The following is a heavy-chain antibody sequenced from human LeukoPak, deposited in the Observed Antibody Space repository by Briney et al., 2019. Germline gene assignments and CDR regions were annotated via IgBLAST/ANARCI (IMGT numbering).Heavy chain of an antibody. Sequence: SETLSLTCTVSGGSISSSSYYWGWIRQPPGKGLEWIGSIYYSGSTYYNPSLKSRVTISVDTSKNQFSLKLSSVTAADTAVYYCARLVSSSGSEAFDIWGQGTMVTVSS. V-gene: IGHV4-39*01. CDR3: ARLVSSSGSEAFDI. J-gene: IGHJ3*02. D-gene: IGHD6-19*01. CDR2: IYYSGST. CDR1: GGSISSSSYY.